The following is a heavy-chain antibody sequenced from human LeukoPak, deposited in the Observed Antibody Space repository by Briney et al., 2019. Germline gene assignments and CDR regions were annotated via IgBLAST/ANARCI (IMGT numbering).Heavy chain of an antibody. D-gene: IGHD3-3*01. CDR1: GYPFYTYG. Sequence: ASVKVSCKASGYPFYTYGLGWVRQAPGQGLEWMGQISGNDGATKYAQKFQGRVTMTTDTATSTAYMELTSLTSDDTAVYYCARDVPDFWSGFDSWGRGTLVTVSP. V-gene: IGHV1-18*01. CDR3: ARDVPDFWSGFDS. CDR2: ISGNDGAT. J-gene: IGHJ4*02.